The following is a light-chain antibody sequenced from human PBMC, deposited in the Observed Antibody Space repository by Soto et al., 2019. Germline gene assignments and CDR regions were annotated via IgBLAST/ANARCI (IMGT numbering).Light chain of an antibody. CDR2: RNN. CDR3: AAWDDSLSGYV. J-gene: IGLJ1*01. Sequence: QAVVTQPPSASGTPGQRVTISCSGSSSNIGSNYVYWYQQLPGTAPKLLIYRNNQRPSGVPDRFSGSKSGTSASLPISGLRPVDEADYYCAAWDDSLSGYVFGTGTKLTVL. V-gene: IGLV1-47*01. CDR1: SSNIGSNY.